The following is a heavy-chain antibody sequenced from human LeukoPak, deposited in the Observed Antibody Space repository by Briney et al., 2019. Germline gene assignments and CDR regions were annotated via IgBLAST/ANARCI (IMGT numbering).Heavy chain of an antibody. CDR1: GFTFSTYG. CDR2: IWSDGSSK. D-gene: IGHD4-23*01. V-gene: IGHV3-33*01. Sequence: PGRSLRLSCAASGFTFSTYGIHWVRQAPGKGLEWVAVIWSDGSSKYYADSVMGRFTISRDNSKNILYLQMNSLRPEDTAMYFCVRAVGPFDYWGQGTLVTVSS. J-gene: IGHJ4*02. CDR3: VRAVGPFDY.